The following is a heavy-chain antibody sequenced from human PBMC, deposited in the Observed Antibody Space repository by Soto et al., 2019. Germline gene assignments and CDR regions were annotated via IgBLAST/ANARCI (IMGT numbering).Heavy chain of an antibody. CDR2: ISDDGSTN. V-gene: IGHV3-30-3*01. D-gene: IGHD4-17*01. CDR1: GFIFSSYA. Sequence: QVQLVESGGGVVQPGRSLRLSCAASGFIFSSYAMHWVRQAPGKGLEWVALISDDGSTNYYADSVKGRFTISRDTSRNTLYLQMNSLSAEDTAVYYCTRADVTVTLSVFDPWGQGTLVTVSS. J-gene: IGHJ5*02. CDR3: TRADVTVTLSVFDP.